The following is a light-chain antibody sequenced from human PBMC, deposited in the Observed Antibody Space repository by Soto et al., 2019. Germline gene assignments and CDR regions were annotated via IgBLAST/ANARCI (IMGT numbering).Light chain of an antibody. Sequence: EIVLTQSPDTLSLFPGERATLSCRASQSVSSTYLAWYQQQPGQAPRPLISAASSRATGTPDRFSGSGSGTDFTLTISRLEPEDFAVYYCQQYGSSRWTFGQGTKVEIK. CDR1: QSVSSTY. V-gene: IGKV3-20*01. J-gene: IGKJ1*01. CDR3: QQYGSSRWT. CDR2: AAS.